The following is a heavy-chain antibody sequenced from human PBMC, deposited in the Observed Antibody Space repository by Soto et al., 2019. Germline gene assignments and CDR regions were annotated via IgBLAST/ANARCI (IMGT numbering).Heavy chain of an antibody. CDR3: ASLLGYCISTSCYNDYGMDV. D-gene: IGHD2-2*02. CDR1: GGTFSSYA. V-gene: IGHV1-69*12. J-gene: IGHJ6*02. CDR2: IIPIFGTA. Sequence: QVQLVQSGAEVKKPGSSVKVSCKASGGTFSSYAISWVRQAPGQGLEWMGGIIPIFGTANYAQKFQGRVTITAGESTSTAYMELSSLRSEDTAVYYCASLLGYCISTSCYNDYGMDVWGQGTTVTVSS.